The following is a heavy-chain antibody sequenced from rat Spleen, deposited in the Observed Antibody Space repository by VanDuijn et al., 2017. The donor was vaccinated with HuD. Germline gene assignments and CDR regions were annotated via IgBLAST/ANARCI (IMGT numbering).Heavy chain of an antibody. D-gene: IGHD1-5*01. Sequence: EVQLVESGGGLVQPGRSMKLSCAASGFTFSNYYMAWVRQAPTKGLEWVATLSYDGHTTYYRDSVKGRFTISRDIAKSTLYLQMDSLRSEDTATYYCTRHPRYNNAHYWYFDFWGPGTMVTVSS. J-gene: IGHJ1*01. CDR1: GFTFSNYY. CDR2: LSYDGHTT. V-gene: IGHV5-25*01. CDR3: TRHPRYNNAHYWYFDF.